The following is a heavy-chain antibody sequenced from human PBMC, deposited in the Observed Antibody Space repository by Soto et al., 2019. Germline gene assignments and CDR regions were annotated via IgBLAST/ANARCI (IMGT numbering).Heavy chain of an antibody. CDR3: ARGYCSGGSCRDIDY. V-gene: IGHV4-39*01. Sequence: QLQLQESGPGLVKPSETLSLTCTVSAGSMSSRSHYWGWIRQPPGKGLEWIGNISYSGSTYYNPSLRSRVTISVDTSNNQFSLKLSSATAADTAVYYCARGYCSGGSCRDIDYWGQGTLVTVSS. CDR2: ISYSGST. J-gene: IGHJ4*02. D-gene: IGHD2-15*01. CDR1: AGSMSSRSHY.